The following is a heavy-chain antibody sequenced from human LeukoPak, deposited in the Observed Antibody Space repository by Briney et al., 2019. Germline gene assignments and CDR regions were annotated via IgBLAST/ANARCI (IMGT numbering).Heavy chain of an antibody. J-gene: IGHJ4*02. CDR1: GYTFISFG. CDR3: VRDCSTPCSIFSDY. CDR2: ISGYNGST. D-gene: IGHD2-2*01. Sequence: ASVTVSCKASGYTFISFGFSWARQAPGQGLEWMGWISGYNGSTKYAQNLQGRVTMTTDTSTSTAYMELRSLRSDDTAIYYCVRDCSTPCSIFSDYWGQGTLVTVFS. V-gene: IGHV1-18*01.